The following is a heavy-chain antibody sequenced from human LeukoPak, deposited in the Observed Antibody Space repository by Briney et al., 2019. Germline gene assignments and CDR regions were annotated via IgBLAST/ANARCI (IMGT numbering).Heavy chain of an antibody. Sequence: SVKVSCKASGGTFSSYAISWVRQAPGQGLEWMGGIIPIFGTANYAQKFQGRVTVTADESTSTAYMELSSLRSEDTAVYYCARAKYQLLGDFDYWGQGTLVTVSS. CDR1: GGTFSSYA. J-gene: IGHJ4*02. D-gene: IGHD2-2*01. CDR2: IIPIFGTA. V-gene: IGHV1-69*13. CDR3: ARAKYQLLGDFDY.